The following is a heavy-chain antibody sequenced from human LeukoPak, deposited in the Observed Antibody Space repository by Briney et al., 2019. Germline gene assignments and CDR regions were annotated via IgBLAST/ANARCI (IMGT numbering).Heavy chain of an antibody. CDR2: IKPDASEK. D-gene: IGHD6-25*01. CDR3: TTVSGTSGGASHF. Sequence: GGSLRLSCVGSKFSFNNYWMNWVRQAPGKGLEWVANIKPDASEKSYVDSVKGRFTISRDNAENSLYLQMSSLRAEDTATYYCTTVSGTSGGASHFWGQGALVTVSS. CDR1: KFSFNNYW. V-gene: IGHV3-7*01. J-gene: IGHJ4*02.